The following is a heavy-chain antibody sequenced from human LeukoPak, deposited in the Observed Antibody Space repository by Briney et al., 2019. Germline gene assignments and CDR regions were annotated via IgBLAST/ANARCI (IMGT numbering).Heavy chain of an antibody. CDR1: GYTFTSYA. CDR2: INTNTGNP. CDR3: ARAVAGTLKEAFEI. D-gene: IGHD6-19*01. V-gene: IGHV7-4-1*02. J-gene: IGHJ3*02. Sequence: ASVKVSCKASGYTFTSYAMNWVRQAPGQGLEWMGWINTNTGNPTYAQGFTGRFVFSLDTSVSTAYLQISRLKAEDTAVYYCARAVAGTLKEAFEIWGRGTMVTVSS.